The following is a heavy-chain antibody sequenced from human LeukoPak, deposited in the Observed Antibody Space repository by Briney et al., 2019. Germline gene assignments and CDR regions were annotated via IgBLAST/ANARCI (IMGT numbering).Heavy chain of an antibody. V-gene: IGHV3-23*01. CDR2: ISGRGDET. J-gene: IGHJ4*02. D-gene: IGHD6-13*01. Sequence: GGSLRLSCAASGLTFANYAMTWVRQAPGKALEWVSTISGRGDETFYTDAVKGRFTISRDNSWSIVFLQMNSLRAEDTAVYYCAKGGHYSPFDYWGPGTLVAVSS. CDR3: AKGGHYSPFDY. CDR1: GLTFANYA.